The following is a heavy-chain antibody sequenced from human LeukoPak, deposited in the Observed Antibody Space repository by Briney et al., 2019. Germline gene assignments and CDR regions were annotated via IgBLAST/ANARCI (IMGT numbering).Heavy chain of an antibody. D-gene: IGHD6-19*01. CDR1: GFTFSSYA. V-gene: IGHV3-23*01. CDR2: ISGSGGST. Sequence: GGSLRLSCAASGFTFSSYAMSWVRQAPGKGLEWVSAISGSGGSTYYADSVKGRFTISRDNSKNTLYLQMNSLRAEDTAVYYCAKDGEWPVRGGSYFDYWGQGTLVTVSS. J-gene: IGHJ4*02. CDR3: AKDGEWPVRGGSYFDY.